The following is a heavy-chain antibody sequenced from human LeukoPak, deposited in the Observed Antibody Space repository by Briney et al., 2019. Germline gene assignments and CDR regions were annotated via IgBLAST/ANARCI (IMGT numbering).Heavy chain of an antibody. J-gene: IGHJ4*02. CDR2: INGDGRNI. D-gene: IGHD3-3*01. CDR3: ARDLFDWSGYSHFDY. CDR1: GFTFSSYW. V-gene: IGHV3-74*01. Sequence: GGSLRLSCVASGFTFSSYWMHWVRQDPRKGLVWVSRINGDGRNINYADSVRGRFTISRDNAKNSLYLQMNSLRAEDTAVYYCARDLFDWSGYSHFDYWGQGTLVTVSS.